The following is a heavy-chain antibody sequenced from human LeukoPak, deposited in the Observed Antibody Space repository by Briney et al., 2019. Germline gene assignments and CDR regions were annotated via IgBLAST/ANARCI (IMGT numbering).Heavy chain of an antibody. D-gene: IGHD4-17*01. J-gene: IGHJ4*02. CDR3: ARGQNEGYGDYFYYFDY. CDR1: RFTFSSYG. CDR2: IWYDGSNK. Sequence: PGGSLRLSCAASRFTFSSYGMHWVRQAPGKGLEWVAVIWYDGSNKYYVDSVKGRFTISRDNSKNTLYLQMNSLRAEDTAVYYCARGQNEGYGDYFYYFDYWGQGTLVTVSS. V-gene: IGHV3-33*01.